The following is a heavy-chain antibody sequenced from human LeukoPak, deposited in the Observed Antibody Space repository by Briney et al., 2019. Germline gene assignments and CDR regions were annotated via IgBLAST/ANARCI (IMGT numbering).Heavy chain of an antibody. CDR1: GFTFTTHG. J-gene: IGHJ4*02. CDR2: IRHDGGRK. Sequence: GGSLRLSCVVSGFTFTTHGFHWVRQAPGKGLEWVSVIRHDGGRKEYADSVRGRFTISRDNSNLYLQMNSLRAEDTAIYYCARDIGNSGFNLDHWGQGTPVTVSS. D-gene: IGHD5-12*01. V-gene: IGHV3-33*01. CDR3: ARDIGNSGFNLDH.